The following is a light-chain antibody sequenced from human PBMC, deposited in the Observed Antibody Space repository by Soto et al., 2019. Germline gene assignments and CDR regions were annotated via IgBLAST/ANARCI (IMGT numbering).Light chain of an antibody. V-gene: IGLV2-14*01. CDR1: SSDNGSYNY. CDR3: SSHTTYSTRI. Sequence: QSVLTQPASVSGSPGQSIAISCTGTSSDNGSYNYVSWYQQHPGKAPKLIIHEVSNRPSGISDHFSGSKSGNTASLTISGLQADDEADYYCSSHTTYSTRILGTGTKVTVL. J-gene: IGLJ1*01. CDR2: EVS.